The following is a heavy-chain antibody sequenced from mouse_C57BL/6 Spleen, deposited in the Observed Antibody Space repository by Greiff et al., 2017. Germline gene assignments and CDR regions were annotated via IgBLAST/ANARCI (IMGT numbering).Heavy chain of an antibody. J-gene: IGHJ3*01. CDR2: ISDGGSYT. Sequence: VQLQQSGGGLVKPGGSLTLSCAASGFTFSSYAMSWVRQTPEKRLEWVATISDGGSYTYYADNVKGRFTLSRDNAKNNLYLQMSHLKSEDTAMYYGARESLLRAWFADWGQGTLVTVSA. V-gene: IGHV5-4*01. CDR3: ARESLLRAWFAD. CDR1: GFTFSSYA. D-gene: IGHD1-1*01.